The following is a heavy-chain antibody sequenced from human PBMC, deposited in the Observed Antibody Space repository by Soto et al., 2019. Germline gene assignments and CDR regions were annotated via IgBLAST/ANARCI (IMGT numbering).Heavy chain of an antibody. CDR2: IYYSGST. D-gene: IGHD5-12*01. J-gene: IGHJ5*02. CDR3: ARDHGDGYTP. Sequence: SETLSLTCTVSGGSISSYYWSWIRQPPGKGLEWIGYIYYSGSTNYNPSLKSRVTISVDTSKNQFSLKLSSVTAADTAVYYCARDHGDGYTPWGQGTLVTVSS. V-gene: IGHV4-59*01. CDR1: GGSISSYY.